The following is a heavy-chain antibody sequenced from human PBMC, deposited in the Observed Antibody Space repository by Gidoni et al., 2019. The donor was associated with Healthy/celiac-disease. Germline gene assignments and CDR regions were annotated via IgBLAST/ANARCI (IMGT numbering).Heavy chain of an antibody. J-gene: IGHJ6*02. CDR2: IKQDGSEK. D-gene: IGHD1-1*01. V-gene: IGHV3-7*03. CDR3: ARDSFGTYYYGMDV. Sequence: EVQLVESGGGLVQPGGSLRLSCAASGFTFSSYWMRWVRQAPGKGLEWVANIKQDGSEKYYVDSVKGRFTISRDNAKNSLYLQMNSLRAEDTAVYYCARDSFGTYYYGMDVWGQGTTVTVSS. CDR1: GFTFSSYW.